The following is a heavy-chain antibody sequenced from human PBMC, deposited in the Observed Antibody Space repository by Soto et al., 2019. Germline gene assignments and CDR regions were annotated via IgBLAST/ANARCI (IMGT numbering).Heavy chain of an antibody. V-gene: IGHV1-2*02. J-gene: IGHJ4*02. D-gene: IGHD3-22*01. CDR3: ARDQGGKFYYDSSGYYYYFDY. CDR2: INPNSGDT. Sequence: GASVKVSCKASGYTFSGYYMHWVRQAPGQGLEWMGWINPNSGDTNYAQKFHGRVTMTRDTSISTAYMELSRLRSDDTAVYYCARDQGGKFYYDSSGYYYYFDYWGQGTLVTVSS. CDR1: GYTFSGYY.